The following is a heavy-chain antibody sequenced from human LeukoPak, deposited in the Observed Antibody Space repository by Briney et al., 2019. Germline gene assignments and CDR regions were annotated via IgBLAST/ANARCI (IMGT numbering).Heavy chain of an antibody. D-gene: IGHD6-6*01. J-gene: IGHJ4*02. V-gene: IGHV4-59*08. Sequence: PSETLSLTCTVSGGSISSYYWSWIRQPPGRGLEWIGYIYNSGSTNYNPSLKSRVTISVDTSKNQFSLKLSSVTAADTAVYYCATTKYSSPSYYIDYWGQGTPVTVSS. CDR2: IYNSGST. CDR1: GGSISSYY. CDR3: ATTKYSSPSYYIDY.